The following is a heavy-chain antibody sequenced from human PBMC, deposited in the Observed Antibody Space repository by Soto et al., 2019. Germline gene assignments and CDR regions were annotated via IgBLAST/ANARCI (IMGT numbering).Heavy chain of an antibody. V-gene: IGHV1-3*01. D-gene: IGHD6-25*01. CDR3: ARDRSVRGYGHPHFAY. CDR2: INAGIGKT. J-gene: IGHJ4*02. CDR1: GYTFTSYA. Sequence: ASVKVSWKASGYTFTSYAMHWVRQAPGQRLEWMGWINAGIGKTKYSQKFQGRVTITTDTSTSTAYMELSSLRSEDTVVYYCARDRSVRGYGHPHFAYWGQGTLVTVSS.